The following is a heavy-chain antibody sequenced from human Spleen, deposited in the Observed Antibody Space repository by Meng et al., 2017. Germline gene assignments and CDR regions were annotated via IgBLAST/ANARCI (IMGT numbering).Heavy chain of an antibody. D-gene: IGHD3-10*01. Sequence: GESLKISCAASESTFSTYALHWVRQPPGKGLEWLAALSGGGFTTYYADSVKGRFTISRHNSKNTLYLQVNSLRAEDTALYYCAKYSYGLGDYFDNWGQGVLVTVSS. CDR1: ESTFSTYA. CDR2: LSGGGFTT. V-gene: IGHV3-23*01. J-gene: IGHJ4*02. CDR3: AKYSYGLGDYFDN.